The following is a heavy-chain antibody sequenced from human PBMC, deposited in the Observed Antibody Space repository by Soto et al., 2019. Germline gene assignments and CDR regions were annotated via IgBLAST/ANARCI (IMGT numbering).Heavy chain of an antibody. CDR3: TKDTSGTKDTSGTYYTSDF. CDR1: GDSVSSNSAT. CDR2: TYYRSRWFN. D-gene: IGHD1-26*01. Sequence: SQTLSLTCAISGDSVSSNSATWDWIRQSPSRGLEWLGRTYYRSRWFNDYAGSVKGRITINPDTSNNQFSLQLTSLSPDDTAIYFCTKDTSGTKDTSGTYYTSDFWGQGTLVTVSS. V-gene: IGHV6-1*01. J-gene: IGHJ4*02.